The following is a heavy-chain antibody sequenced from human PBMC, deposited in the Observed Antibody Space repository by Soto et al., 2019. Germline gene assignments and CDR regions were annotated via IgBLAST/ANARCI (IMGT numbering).Heavy chain of an antibody. CDR3: ARDYSDSSGYYYPTASRLFDY. V-gene: IGHV1-18*01. Sequence: QVQLVQSGAEVKKPGASVKVSCKASGYTFTSYGISWVRQAPGQGLEWMGWISAYNGNTNYAQKLQGRVTMTTDTSTSTAYMELRSLRSDDTAVHYCARDYSDSSGYYYPTASRLFDYWGQGTLVTVSS. CDR2: ISAYNGNT. J-gene: IGHJ4*02. CDR1: GYTFTSYG. D-gene: IGHD3-22*01.